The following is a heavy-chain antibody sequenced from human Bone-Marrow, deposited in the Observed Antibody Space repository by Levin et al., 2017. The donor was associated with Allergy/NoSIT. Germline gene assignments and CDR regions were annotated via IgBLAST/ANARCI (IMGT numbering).Heavy chain of an antibody. CDR2: VNIDGITT. J-gene: IGHJ4*02. CDR1: GFSFSNYG. D-gene: IGHD3-10*01. Sequence: GGSLRLSCVASGFSFSNYGMHWVRQAPGRGLVWVSLVNIDGITTYYADSVKGRFTISRDNAKNTLYLQMNSLRDEDTAFYYCATGGSIIWGQGTLVTVSS. V-gene: IGHV3-74*01. CDR3: ATGGSII.